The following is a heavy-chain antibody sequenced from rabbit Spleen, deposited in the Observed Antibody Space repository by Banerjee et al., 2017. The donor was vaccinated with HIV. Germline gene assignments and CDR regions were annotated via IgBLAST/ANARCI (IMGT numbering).Heavy chain of an antibody. CDR1: GFSFSSSYY. Sequence: QSLEESGGDLVKPEGSLTLTCTASGFSFSSSYYMCWVRQAPGKGLEYIACIYADSSGSTVYASWAKGRFTISKTSSTTVTLEMTSLTAADTATYFCARGSAAMTLVITGYYLSLWGQGTLVTVS. CDR2: IYADSSGST. D-gene: IGHD2-1*01. V-gene: IGHV1S40*01. CDR3: ARGSAAMTLVITGYYLSL. J-gene: IGHJ4*01.